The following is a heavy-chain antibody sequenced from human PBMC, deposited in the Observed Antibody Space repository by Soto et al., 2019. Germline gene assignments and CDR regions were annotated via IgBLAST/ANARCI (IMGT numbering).Heavy chain of an antibody. D-gene: IGHD2-2*01. CDR2: IYPGDSDT. V-gene: IGHV5-51*01. Sequence: PGESLKISCKGSGYSFTSYWIGWVRQMPGKGLEWMGIIYPGDSDTRYSPSFQGQVTISADKSISTAYLQWSSLKASDTAMYYCARAVPAAIYGYYYGMDVWGQGTTVTVSS. CDR1: GYSFTSYW. CDR3: ARAVPAAIYGYYYGMDV. J-gene: IGHJ6*02.